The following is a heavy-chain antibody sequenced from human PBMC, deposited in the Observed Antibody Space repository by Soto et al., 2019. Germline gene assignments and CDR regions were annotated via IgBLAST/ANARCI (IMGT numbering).Heavy chain of an antibody. Sequence: EVQLLESGGGLAQPGGSLRLSCAASGFTFSSYAMSWVRRAPGKGLEWVSGISGSGGRTYQVDSVKGRFTISRDNSKNTLHLQMNSLRAEDTAVYYCAKGRSSGLFDHWGQGTLVTVSS. CDR3: AKGRSSGLFDH. V-gene: IGHV3-23*01. CDR2: ISGSGGRT. CDR1: GFTFSSYA. D-gene: IGHD6-19*01. J-gene: IGHJ4*02.